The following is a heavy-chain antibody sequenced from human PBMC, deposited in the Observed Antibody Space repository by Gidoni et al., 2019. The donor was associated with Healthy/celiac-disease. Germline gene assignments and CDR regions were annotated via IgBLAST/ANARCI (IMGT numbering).Heavy chain of an antibody. Sequence: QVQLQESGPGLVKPSETLSLTCAVSGYSISSGYYWGWLRQPPGKGLEWIGGIYHSGSTYYNPSLKSRVTISVDTSKNQFSLKLSSVTAADTAVYCCARDLEQQLVLWGQGTLVTVSS. CDR2: IYHSGST. CDR3: ARDLEQQLVL. D-gene: IGHD6-13*01. V-gene: IGHV4-38-2*02. CDR1: GYSISSGYY. J-gene: IGHJ4*02.